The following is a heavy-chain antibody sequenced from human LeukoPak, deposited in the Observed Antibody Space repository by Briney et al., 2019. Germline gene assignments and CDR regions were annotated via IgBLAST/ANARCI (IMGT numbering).Heavy chain of an antibody. CDR1: GGSISSYY. V-gene: IGHV4-59*01. D-gene: IGHD5-12*01. Sequence: SETLSLTCTVSGGSISSYYWSWIRQPPGKGLEWIGYIYYSGSTNYNPSLKGRVTISVDTSKNQFSLKLSSVTAADTAVYYCARSGYVFWFDPWGQGTLVTVSS. J-gene: IGHJ5*02. CDR3: ARSGYVFWFDP. CDR2: IYYSGST.